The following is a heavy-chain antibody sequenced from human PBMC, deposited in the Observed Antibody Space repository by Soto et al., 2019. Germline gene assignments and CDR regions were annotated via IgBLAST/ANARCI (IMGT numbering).Heavy chain of an antibody. CDR3: TTGIVVVIYYFDY. CDR2: IKSKTDGGTT. V-gene: IGHV3-15*07. Sequence: GGSLRLSCAASGFTFSNAWMNWVRQAPGKGLEWVGRIKSKTDGGTTDYAAPVKGRFTISRDDSKNTLYLQMNSLKTEDTAVYYCTTGIVVVIYYFDYWGQGTLVTVSS. CDR1: GFTFSNAW. D-gene: IGHD3-22*01. J-gene: IGHJ4*02.